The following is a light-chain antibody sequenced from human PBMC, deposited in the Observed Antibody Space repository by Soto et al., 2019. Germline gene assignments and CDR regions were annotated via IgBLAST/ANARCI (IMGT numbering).Light chain of an antibody. CDR3: QQYNTYSWT. V-gene: IGKV1-5*03. CDR1: QSITCC. J-gene: IGKJ1*01. CDR2: RAS. Sequence: DIQMTQSPSTLSASVGDRVTITCRASQSITCCLAWYQQKPGNAPKLLINRASSLESGVPSRFSGSGSGTXXXXXXXXXXXXXFASYYCQQYNTYSWTFGQGTKVEIK.